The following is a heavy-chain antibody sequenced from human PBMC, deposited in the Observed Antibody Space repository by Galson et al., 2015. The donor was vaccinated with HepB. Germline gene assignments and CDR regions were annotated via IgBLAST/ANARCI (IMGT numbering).Heavy chain of an antibody. CDR2: ISSNGGST. Sequence: SLRLSCAASGFTFSSYATHWVRQAPGKGLEYVSAISSNGGSTYYADSVKGRFTISRDNSKNTLYLQMSSLRAEDTAVYYCVSADLVGATPIDYWGQGTLVTVSS. CDR1: GFTFSSYA. V-gene: IGHV3-64D*06. CDR3: VSADLVGATPIDY. J-gene: IGHJ4*02. D-gene: IGHD1-26*01.